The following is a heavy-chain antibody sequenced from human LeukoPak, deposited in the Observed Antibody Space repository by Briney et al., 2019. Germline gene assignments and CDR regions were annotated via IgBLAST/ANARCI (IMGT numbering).Heavy chain of an antibody. CDR2: INFNSGGT. V-gene: IGHV1-2*02. CDR3: ARDNTKFVSGSYFFDP. D-gene: IGHD3-10*01. CDR1: GYTFTGYY. Sequence: ASVKVSCKASGYTFTGYYVHWVRQAPGQGLEWMGWINFNSGGTNYAQNFQGRVTMTWDTSISTAYMEQSRLGSDDTAVYYGARDNTKFVSGSYFFDPWGQGTLVTVSS. J-gene: IGHJ5*02.